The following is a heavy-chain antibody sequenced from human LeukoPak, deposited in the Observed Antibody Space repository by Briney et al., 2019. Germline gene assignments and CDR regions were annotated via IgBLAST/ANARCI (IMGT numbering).Heavy chain of an antibody. CDR1: GGPINTDY. D-gene: IGHD1-26*01. CDR3: ARGSLYSGSYYRVGLNWFDP. CDR2: IYYSGST. V-gene: IGHV4-59*01. Sequence: SETLSLTCTVSGGPINTDYWNWIRQPPGKGLEWIGYIYYSGSTNYNPSLKSRVTISVDTSKNQFSLKLSSVTAADTAVYYCARGSLYSGSYYRVGLNWFDPWGQGTLVTVSS. J-gene: IGHJ5*02.